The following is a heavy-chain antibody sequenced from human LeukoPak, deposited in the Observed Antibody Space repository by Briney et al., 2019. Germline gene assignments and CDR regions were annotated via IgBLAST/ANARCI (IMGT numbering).Heavy chain of an antibody. CDR2: ISGSGGST. CDR3: AKASHYDILSGYYTLGGYFDY. D-gene: IGHD3-9*01. V-gene: IGHV3-23*01. J-gene: IGHJ4*02. Sequence: AGGSLRLSCAASGFTFSSYAMSWVRQAPGKGLEWVSAISGSGGSTYHADSVKGRFTISRDNSKNTLYLQMNSLRAEDTAIYYCAKASHYDILSGYYTLGGYFDYWGQGTLVTVSS. CDR1: GFTFSSYA.